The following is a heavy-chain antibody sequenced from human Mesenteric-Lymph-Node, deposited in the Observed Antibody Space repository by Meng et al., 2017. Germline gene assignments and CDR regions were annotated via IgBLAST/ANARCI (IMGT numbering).Heavy chain of an antibody. CDR2: MNHSGST. CDR1: GGSISSGDYY. Sequence: QVQLQESGPGLVKPSQTLSLTCTVSGGSISSGDYYWSWIRQPPGKGLEWIGEMNHSGSTNYNPSLKSRVTISVDTSKNQFSLKLSSVTAADTAVYYCARGGGNSWYIDYWGQGTLVTVSS. D-gene: IGHD6-13*01. J-gene: IGHJ4*02. V-gene: IGHV4-30-4*08. CDR3: ARGGGNSWYIDY.